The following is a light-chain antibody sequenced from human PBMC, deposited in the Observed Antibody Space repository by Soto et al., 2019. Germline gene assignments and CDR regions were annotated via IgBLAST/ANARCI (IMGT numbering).Light chain of an antibody. CDR1: KLGDKY. CDR3: QAGGSSTVL. CDR2: QDT. Sequence: SYELTQPPSVSVSPGQTASVTCSGDKLGDKYVCWYQQKPGQSPVLVIYQDTKRPSGIPERFSGSKSGSTATLTISGTQAVDEADYYCQAGGSSTVLFGGGTKLTVL. J-gene: IGLJ2*01. V-gene: IGLV3-1*01.